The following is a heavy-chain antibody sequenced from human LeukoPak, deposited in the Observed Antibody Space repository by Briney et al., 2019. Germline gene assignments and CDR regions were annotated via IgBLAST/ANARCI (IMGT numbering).Heavy chain of an antibody. CDR3: ARDYNTSGSH. CDR2: INQAGSDK. V-gene: IGHV3-7*01. J-gene: IGHJ4*02. D-gene: IGHD3-10*01. CDR1: GFTFSSSW. Sequence: PGGSLRLSCAASGFTFSSSWMAWVRQTPGKGLEWVANINQAGSDKNYVDSVKGRFTISRDNGKNSLYLQMNSLRAEDTALYYCARDYNTSGSHWGQGTLVIVSS.